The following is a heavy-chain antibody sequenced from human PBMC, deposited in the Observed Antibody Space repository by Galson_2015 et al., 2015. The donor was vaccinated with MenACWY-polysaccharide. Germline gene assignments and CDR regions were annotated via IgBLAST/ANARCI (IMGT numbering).Heavy chain of an antibody. D-gene: IGHD2-2*01. Sequence: SLRLSCAVSGTSFRSYAMHWVRQAPGKGLEWVAVVSYDGNSQKYAEAMKGRFTISRDNSKKTVYLQMNSLRPEDTAIYSCARDGCSSTNCHDYYNYYMDVWGRGTTVIVSS. CDR2: VSYDGNSQ. J-gene: IGHJ6*03. CDR1: GTSFRSYA. CDR3: ARDGCSSTNCHDYYNYYMDV. V-gene: IGHV3-30*04.